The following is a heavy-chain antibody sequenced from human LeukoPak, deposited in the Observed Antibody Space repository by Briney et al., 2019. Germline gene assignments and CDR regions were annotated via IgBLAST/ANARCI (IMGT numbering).Heavy chain of an antibody. J-gene: IGHJ3*02. D-gene: IGHD1-14*01. CDR1: GFTFSNSD. CDR3: ASCIERTGAFDI. CDR2: VSWNGSRT. Sequence: GGSLRLSCAASGFTFSNSDMNWVRQAPGKGLEWVSGVSWNGSRTHYADSVKGRFIISRDNSRNFLYQQMNSLRPEDMAVYYCASCIERTGAFDIWGQGTMVTVSS. V-gene: IGHV3-19*01.